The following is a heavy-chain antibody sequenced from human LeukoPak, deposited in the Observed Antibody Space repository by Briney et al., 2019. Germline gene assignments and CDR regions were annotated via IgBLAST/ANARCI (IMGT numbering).Heavy chain of an antibody. D-gene: IGHD5-18*01. V-gene: IGHV3-23*01. CDR2: ISGSGGST. J-gene: IGHJ4*02. Sequence: PWGSLRLSCAASGFTFSSYSMNWVRQGPGKGLEWVSAISGSGGSTYYADSVKGRFTISRDNSKNTLYLQMNSLRAEDTAVYYCAKDPSPRGYSYGYFDYWGQGTLVTVSS. CDR3: AKDPSPRGYSYGYFDY. CDR1: GFTFSSYS.